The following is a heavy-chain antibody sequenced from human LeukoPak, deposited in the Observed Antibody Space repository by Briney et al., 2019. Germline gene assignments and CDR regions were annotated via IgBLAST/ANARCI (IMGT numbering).Heavy chain of an antibody. CDR2: INHSGST. Sequence: PSETLSLTCAVYGGSFSGYYWSWIRQPPGKALEWIGEINHSGSTNYNPSLKSRVTISVDTSKNQFSLKLSSVTAADTAVYYCARGFHYYGSGSLFGYWGQGTLVTVSS. J-gene: IGHJ4*02. V-gene: IGHV4-34*01. CDR3: ARGFHYYGSGSLFGY. CDR1: GGSFSGYY. D-gene: IGHD3-10*01.